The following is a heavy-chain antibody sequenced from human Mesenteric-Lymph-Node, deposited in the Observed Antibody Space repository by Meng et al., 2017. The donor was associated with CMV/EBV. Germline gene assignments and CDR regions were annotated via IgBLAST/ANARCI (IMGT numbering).Heavy chain of an antibody. CDR3: AKSSEGYCGTSPTICYMPPGH. D-gene: IGHD2-2*02. Sequence: SLKISCAASGFTFDDYAMHWVRQAPGKGLEWVSGISWNSGSIGYADSVKGRFTISRDNSRSTLYLQMSTLRAEDTAVYYCAKSSEGYCGTSPTICYMPPGHWGQGILVTVSS. J-gene: IGHJ4*02. V-gene: IGHV3-9*01. CDR1: GFTFDDYA. CDR2: ISWNSGSI.